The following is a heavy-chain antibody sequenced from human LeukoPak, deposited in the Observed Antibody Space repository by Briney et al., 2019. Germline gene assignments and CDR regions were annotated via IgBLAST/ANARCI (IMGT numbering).Heavy chain of an antibody. J-gene: IGHJ4*02. V-gene: IGHV3-7*05. CDR2: IEQDGSES. CDR3: ARDGLRTYGGNDY. CDR1: GFTFSTYW. D-gene: IGHD4-23*01. Sequence: PGGSLRLSCAASGFTFSTYWMSWVRQAPGKGLEWVANIEQDGSESYYVHSVKGRFTISRDNAKNSLYLQMNSLRAEDAAVYYCARDGLRTYGGNDYWGQGTLVTVST.